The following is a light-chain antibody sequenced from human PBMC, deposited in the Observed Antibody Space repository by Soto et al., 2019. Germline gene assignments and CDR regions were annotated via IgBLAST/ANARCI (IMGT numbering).Light chain of an antibody. CDR2: DAS. J-gene: IGKJ1*01. Sequence: DIQMTQSPSTLSASVGDRVTITCRASQGISWWLAWYQQKPGKAPKLLIYDASSLESGVPSRFSGSGSGTEFTLTISSLQPDDFAIYYCQQYNSYSLTFGQGTKVDIK. CDR1: QGISWW. CDR3: QQYNSYSLT. V-gene: IGKV1-5*01.